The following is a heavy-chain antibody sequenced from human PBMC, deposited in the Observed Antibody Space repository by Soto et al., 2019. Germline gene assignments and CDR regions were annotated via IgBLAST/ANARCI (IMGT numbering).Heavy chain of an antibody. D-gene: IGHD2-15*01. J-gene: IGHJ6*03. CDR3: GRGTSQYYYYMDV. CDR1: GFTFSSYG. V-gene: IGHV3-33*01. CDR2: IWYDGSNK. Sequence: QVQLVESGGGVVQPGRSLRLSCAASGFTFSSYGMHWVRQAPGKGLEWVSVIWYDGSNKYYADSVKGRFTISRDNFKNTLYLQMNSLRAEDTAVYYCGRGTSQYYYYMDVWGKGTTVTVSS.